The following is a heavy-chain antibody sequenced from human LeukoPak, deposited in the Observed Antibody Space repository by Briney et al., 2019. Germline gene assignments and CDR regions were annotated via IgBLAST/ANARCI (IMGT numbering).Heavy chain of an antibody. D-gene: IGHD1-26*01. CDR2: ISSSSTYI. J-gene: IGHJ4*02. CDR3: AREVYSGSYYEDYFDY. CDR1: GFTFSTYG. V-gene: IGHV3-21*01. Sequence: GGSLRLSCAASGFTFSTYGMNWVRQAPGKGLEWVSSISSSSTYISYADSVKGRFTISRDNAKNSLYLQMNSLRAEDTAVYCCAREVYSGSYYEDYFDYWGQGALVTVSS.